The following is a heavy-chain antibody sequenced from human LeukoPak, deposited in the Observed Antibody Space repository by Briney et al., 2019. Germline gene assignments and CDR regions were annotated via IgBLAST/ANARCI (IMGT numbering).Heavy chain of an antibody. CDR1: GFTFSSYA. CDR3: AKDEGSSSVPDY. CDR2: ISGSGGST. V-gene: IGHV3-23*01. J-gene: IGHJ4*02. Sequence: GGSLRLSCAASGFTFSSYAMSWVRQAPGKGLEWVSAISGSGGSTYYADSVEGRFTISRDNSKNTLYLQMNSLRAEDTAVYYCAKDEGSSSVPDYWGQGTLVTVSS. D-gene: IGHD6-13*01.